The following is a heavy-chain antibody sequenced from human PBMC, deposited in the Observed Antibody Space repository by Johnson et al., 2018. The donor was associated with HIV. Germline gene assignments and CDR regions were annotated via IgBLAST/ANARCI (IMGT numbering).Heavy chain of an antibody. Sequence: QVQLVESGGVVVQPGGSLRLSCAASGFTFSSYGMHWVRQAPGKGLEWVAVIWYDGSNKYYADSVKGRFTISRDNSKSTLYLQMNSLRAEDTAVYYCAKPLQLEEGAFDIWGQGTMVTVSS. D-gene: IGHD6-6*01. CDR2: IWYDGSNK. CDR3: AKPLQLEEGAFDI. V-gene: IGHV3-33*06. J-gene: IGHJ3*02. CDR1: GFTFSSYG.